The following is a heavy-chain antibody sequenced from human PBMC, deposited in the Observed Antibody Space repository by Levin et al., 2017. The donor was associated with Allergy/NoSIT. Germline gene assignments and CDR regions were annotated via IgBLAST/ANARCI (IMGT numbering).Heavy chain of an antibody. Sequence: AASVKVSCKASGGTFSSYAISWVRQAPGQGLEWMGGIIPIFGTANYAQKFQGRVTITADESTSTAYMELSSLRSEDTAVYYCARDDYGDGYFQHWGQGTLVTVSS. CDR1: GGTFSSYA. CDR2: IIPIFGTA. D-gene: IGHD4-17*01. V-gene: IGHV1-69*13. J-gene: IGHJ1*01. CDR3: ARDDYGDGYFQH.